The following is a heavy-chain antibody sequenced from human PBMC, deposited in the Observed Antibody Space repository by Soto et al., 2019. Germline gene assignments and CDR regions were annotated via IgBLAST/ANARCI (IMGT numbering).Heavy chain of an antibody. J-gene: IGHJ4*02. CDR2: ISGSGATK. V-gene: IGHV3-11*01. CDR1: GFTFSDYY. Sequence: QVQLVESGGGLVKPGGSLRLSCAASGFTFSDYYMTWIRQAPGKGLEWVSKISGSGATKYYADSVKGRFTVSRDNAKNSLYLQMDSLRAEDTDVYYCASDPYYYASAYWGQGTLLTVSS. CDR3: ASDPYYYASAY. D-gene: IGHD3-10*01.